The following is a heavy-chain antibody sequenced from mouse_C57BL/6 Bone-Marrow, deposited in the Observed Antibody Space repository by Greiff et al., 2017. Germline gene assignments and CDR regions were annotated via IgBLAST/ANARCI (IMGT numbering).Heavy chain of an antibody. CDR2: ISIGSSTI. Sequence: EVQLVESGGGLVKPGGSLKLSCAASGFTFSDYGMHWVRQAPEKGLEWVAYISIGSSTIYYADTVKGRFTISRDNAKNTLFLQMTSLRSEDTAMYYCARGYYSNFLYAMDYWGQGTSVTVSS. CDR3: ARGYYSNFLYAMDY. CDR1: GFTFSDYG. D-gene: IGHD2-5*01. V-gene: IGHV5-17*01. J-gene: IGHJ4*01.